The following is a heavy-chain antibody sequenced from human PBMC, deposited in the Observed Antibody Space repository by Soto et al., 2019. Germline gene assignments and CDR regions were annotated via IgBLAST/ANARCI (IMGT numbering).Heavy chain of an antibody. V-gene: IGHV2-5*02. D-gene: IGHD2-21*02. J-gene: IGHJ6*02. Sequence: QITLKESGPTLVKPTQTLTLTCTFSGFSLSTSGVSVGWIRQPPGKALEWLALIYWDDDKRYSPSLKSRLTIPQDTSKNQVVLRMTNMDPVDTATYYCAHSRCGGDCLQSYPSHYYSGMDVWGQGTTVTVSS. CDR3: AHSRCGGDCLQSYPSHYYSGMDV. CDR2: IYWDDDK. CDR1: GFSLSTSGVS.